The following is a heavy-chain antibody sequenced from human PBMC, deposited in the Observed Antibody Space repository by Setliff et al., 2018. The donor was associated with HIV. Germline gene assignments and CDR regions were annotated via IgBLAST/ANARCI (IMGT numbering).Heavy chain of an antibody. J-gene: IGHJ4*02. D-gene: IGHD3-22*01. CDR2: VYYDGRT. Sequence: SETLSLTCAVFGGSFSDFYWGWIRQPPGKGLAWIGSVYYDGRTFYNPSLKSRVTMSIDTSKKQFSLKLASVTAADTAVYYCARGGSYDTFDYWGQGTLVTVSS. CDR1: GGSFSDFY. CDR3: ARGGSYDTFDY. V-gene: IGHV4-34*01.